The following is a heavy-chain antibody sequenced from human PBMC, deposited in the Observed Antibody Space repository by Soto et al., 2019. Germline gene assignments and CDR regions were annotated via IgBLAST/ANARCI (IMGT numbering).Heavy chain of an antibody. CDR2: ILYSRST. J-gene: IGHJ4*02. V-gene: IGHV4-39*02. D-gene: IGHD6-19*01. Sequence: QLQLQESGPGLVKPSETLSLTCTVSGGSITRNNHYWGWIRQSPGKGLEWIGNILYSRSTNYNPSLPLRAPISVVSSTNPFSLIMSNVCDTDTAVYYCARLGSSGWYQGSYFDYWGQGTLVTVSS. CDR3: ARLGSSGWYQGSYFDY. CDR1: GGSITRNNHY.